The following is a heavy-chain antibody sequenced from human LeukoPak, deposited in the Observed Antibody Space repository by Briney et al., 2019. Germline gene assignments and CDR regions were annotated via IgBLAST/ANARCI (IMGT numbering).Heavy chain of an antibody. Sequence: SGTLSLTCGVSGGSITTTNWWSWVRQFPGQGLQWIGEVSLEGVRNYNPSLTSRVTMSLDRAKNLLSLNLNSVTAADTAVYYCARIAAAGRYFDYWGQGTLVTVSS. CDR2: VSLEGVR. CDR1: GGSITTTNW. D-gene: IGHD6-13*01. V-gene: IGHV4-4*02. J-gene: IGHJ4*02. CDR3: ARIAAAGRYFDY.